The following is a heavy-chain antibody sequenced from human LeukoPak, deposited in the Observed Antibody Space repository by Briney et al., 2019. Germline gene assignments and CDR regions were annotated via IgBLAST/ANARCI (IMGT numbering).Heavy chain of an antibody. Sequence: GGSLRLSCAASGFTVSSNYMSWVRQAPGKGLEWVSVIYSGGSTYYADSVKGRFTISRDNSKNTLYLQMNSLRAEDTAVYYCAGLGDFTYYYDSSGYPFDYWGQGTLVTVSS. J-gene: IGHJ4*02. CDR1: GFTVSSNY. V-gene: IGHV3-66*01. CDR2: IYSGGST. D-gene: IGHD3-22*01. CDR3: AGLGDFTYYYDSSGYPFDY.